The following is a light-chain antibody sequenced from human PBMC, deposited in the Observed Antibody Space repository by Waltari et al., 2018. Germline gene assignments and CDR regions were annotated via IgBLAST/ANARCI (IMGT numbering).Light chain of an antibody. CDR3: QQTYSVLYT. V-gene: IGKV1-39*01. CDR1: QSVSNY. Sequence: DIQMTQSPSSLSASVGDSITITCRASQSVSNYLNWYRQKPGKPPKLLIFGSSSLQSAVPSRFSGSGSGTDFTLTISSLQPEDFATYYCQQTYSVLYTFGQGTKLQI. CDR2: GSS. J-gene: IGKJ2*01.